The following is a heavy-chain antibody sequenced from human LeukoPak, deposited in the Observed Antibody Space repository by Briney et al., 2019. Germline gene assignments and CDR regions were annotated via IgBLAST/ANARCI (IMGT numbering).Heavy chain of an antibody. D-gene: IGHD3-10*01. CDR3: AKTYDGNYGSGSYFRVRYFDY. CDR2: IVGRGGIT. J-gene: IGHJ4*02. CDR1: GTTFSSYA. Sequence: PGGSLRFSCAASGTTFSSYAMSWVRQAPGKGLEWVSTIVGRGGITYYADSVKGRFTISRDNSKNTLYLQLNSLRAEDTAVYYCAKTYDGNYGSGSYFRVRYFDYWGQGTLVTVSS. V-gene: IGHV3-23*01.